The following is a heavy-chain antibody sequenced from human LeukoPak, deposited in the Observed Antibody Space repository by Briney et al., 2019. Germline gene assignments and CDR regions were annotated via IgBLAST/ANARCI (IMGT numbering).Heavy chain of an antibody. CDR3: ARGRRYCSGGSCYSC. CDR1: GYTFTGYY. CDR2: IIPIFGTA. D-gene: IGHD2-15*01. J-gene: IGHJ4*02. Sequence: SVKVSCKASGYTFTGYYMHWVRQAPGQGLEWMGGIIPIFGTANYAQKFQGRVTITADKSTSTAYMELSSLRSEDTAVYYCARGRRYCSGGSCYSCWGQGTLVTVSS. V-gene: IGHV1-69*06.